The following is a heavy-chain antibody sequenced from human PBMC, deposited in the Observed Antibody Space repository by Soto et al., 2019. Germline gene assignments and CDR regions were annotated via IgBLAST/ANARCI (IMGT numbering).Heavy chain of an antibody. Sequence: QVQLQESGPGLVKPSQTLSLTCTVSGGSISSGDYYWSWIRQPPGKGLEWIGYIYYSGSTYYNPSHKSRVTIXXDXSXXQFSLKLSSVTAADTAVYYCARYCSGGSCYSVFDYWGQGTLVTVSS. CDR3: ARYCSGGSCYSVFDY. D-gene: IGHD2-15*01. CDR2: IYYSGST. J-gene: IGHJ4*02. V-gene: IGHV4-30-4*01. CDR1: GGSISSGDYY.